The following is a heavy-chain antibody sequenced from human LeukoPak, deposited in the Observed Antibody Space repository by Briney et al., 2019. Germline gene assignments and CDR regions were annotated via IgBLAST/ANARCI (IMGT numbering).Heavy chain of an antibody. CDR2: ISYDGSNK. Sequence: GGSLRLSCAASGFTFSSYAMHWVRQAPGKGLEWVAVISYDGSNKYYADSVKGRFTISRDNSKNTLYLQMNSLRAEDTAVYYCARDSSIAAAGTYQDWGQGTLVTVSS. CDR1: GFTFSSYA. CDR3: ARDSSIAAAGTYQD. J-gene: IGHJ4*02. V-gene: IGHV3-30-3*01. D-gene: IGHD6-13*01.